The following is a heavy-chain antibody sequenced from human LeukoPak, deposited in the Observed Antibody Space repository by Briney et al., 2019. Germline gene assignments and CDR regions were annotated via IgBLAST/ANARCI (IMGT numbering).Heavy chain of an antibody. CDR2: INRNSGGT. CDR3: AREGITIFGVVIIRAFDY. CDR1: GYTFTGYY. D-gene: IGHD3-3*01. J-gene: IGHJ4*02. V-gene: IGHV1-2*02. Sequence: ASVKVSCKASGYTFTGYYMHWVRQAPGQGLEWMGWINRNSGGTNYAQKFQGRVTITRDTSISTAYMELSRLRSDDTAVYYCAREGITIFGVVIIRAFDYWGQGTLVTVSS.